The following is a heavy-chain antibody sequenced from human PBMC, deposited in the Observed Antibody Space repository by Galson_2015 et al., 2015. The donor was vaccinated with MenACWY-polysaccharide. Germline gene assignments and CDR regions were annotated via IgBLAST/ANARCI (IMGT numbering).Heavy chain of an antibody. V-gene: IGHV1-8*01. Sequence: SVKVSCKASGYTFTSYDINWVRQATGQGLEWMGWMNPNSGNTGYTQKFQGRVTMTRNTSISTAYMELSSLRSEDTAVYYCARFRDDCSGDFDIWGQGTMVTVSS. D-gene: IGHD2-15*01. CDR2: MNPNSGNT. J-gene: IGHJ3*02. CDR3: ARFRDDCSGDFDI. CDR1: GYTFTSYD.